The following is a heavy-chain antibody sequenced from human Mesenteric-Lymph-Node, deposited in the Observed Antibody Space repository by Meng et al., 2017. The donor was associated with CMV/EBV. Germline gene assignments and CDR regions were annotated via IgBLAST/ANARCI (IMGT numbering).Heavy chain of an antibody. CDR3: ARVLGEYQLPGAFDI. CDR2: INPNSGGT. V-gene: IGHV1-2*02. D-gene: IGHD2-2*01. J-gene: IGHJ3*02. Sequence: ASVKVSCKASGYTFTGYYMHWVRQAPGQGLEWMGWINPNSGGTNYAQKFQGRVTMTRDTSISTAYMELSRLRSDDTAVYYCARVLGEYQLPGAFDIWGQGTMVTVSS. CDR1: GYTFTGYY.